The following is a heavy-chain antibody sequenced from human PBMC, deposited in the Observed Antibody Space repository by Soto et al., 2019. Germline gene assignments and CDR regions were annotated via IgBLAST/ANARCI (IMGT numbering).Heavy chain of an antibody. D-gene: IGHD3-10*01. CDR2: MSFDGSNK. J-gene: IGHJ6*01. Sequence: QVQLVESGGGVVQPGRSLRLSCAASGFTFRTYAMHWVRQAPGKALEWVAVMSFDGSNKYDADSVKGRFTISRDNSKNTLYLQVNTLRDEDTAVYYCARTTMVRGDSTFYYYYPMDVWGQGTTVTVSA. V-gene: IGHV3-30*04. CDR3: ARTTMVRGDSTFYYYYPMDV. CDR1: GFTFRTYA.